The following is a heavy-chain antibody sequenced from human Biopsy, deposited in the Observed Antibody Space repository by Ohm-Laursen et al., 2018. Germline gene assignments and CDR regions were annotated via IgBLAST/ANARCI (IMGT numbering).Heavy chain of an antibody. CDR3: ATKLTGYFHH. Sequence: GASVKVSCKASGYTFTGYHVHWLRQAPGQGLEWMGGINPMFGTAKYAQRFQGRVTITADKSTSTADMELSSLRSDDTAVYYCATKLTGYFHHWGQGTLVIVSS. CDR2: INPMFGTA. V-gene: IGHV1-69*06. CDR1: GYTFTGYH. D-gene: IGHD3-9*01. J-gene: IGHJ1*01.